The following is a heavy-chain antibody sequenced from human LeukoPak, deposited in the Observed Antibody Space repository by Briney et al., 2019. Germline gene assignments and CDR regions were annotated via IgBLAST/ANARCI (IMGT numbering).Heavy chain of an antibody. CDR3: AKDGAWLQFND. CDR1: GFTFSSHG. D-gene: IGHD5-24*01. Sequence: GGSLRLSCAASGFTFSSHGMNWVRQAPGKGLEWISGISPSADITYYADSVKGRFTISRDNSENTVYLHMSSLRAGDTAVYFCAKDGAWLQFNDWGQGTLVTVSS. CDR2: ISPSADIT. V-gene: IGHV3-23*01. J-gene: IGHJ4*02.